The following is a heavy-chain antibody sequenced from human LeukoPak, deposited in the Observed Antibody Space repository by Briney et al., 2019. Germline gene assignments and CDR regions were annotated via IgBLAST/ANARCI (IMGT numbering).Heavy chain of an antibody. J-gene: IGHJ5*02. CDR3: ARSLYDFWSGSSYNWFDP. Sequence: GASVKVSCKASGYTFTGYYMHWVRQAPGQGLEWMGWISAYNGNTNYAQKLQGRVTMTTDTSTSTAYMELRSLRSDDTAVYYCARSLYDFWSGSSYNWFDPWGQGTLVTVSS. CDR2: ISAYNGNT. D-gene: IGHD3-3*01. V-gene: IGHV1-18*04. CDR1: GYTFTGYY.